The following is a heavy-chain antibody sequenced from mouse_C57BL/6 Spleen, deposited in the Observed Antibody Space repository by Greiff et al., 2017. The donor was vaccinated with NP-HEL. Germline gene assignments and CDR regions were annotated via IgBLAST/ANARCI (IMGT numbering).Heavy chain of an antibody. Sequence: VQLQQSGPGLVKPSQSLSLTRSVTGYSITSGYYWNWIRQFPGNKLEWMGYISYDGSNNYNPSLKNRISITRDTSKNQFFLKLNSVTTEDTATYYCAREEDYDSYFDYWGQGTTLTVSS. CDR1: GYSITSGYY. D-gene: IGHD2-4*01. CDR2: ISYDGSN. J-gene: IGHJ2*01. CDR3: AREEDYDSYFDY. V-gene: IGHV3-6*01.